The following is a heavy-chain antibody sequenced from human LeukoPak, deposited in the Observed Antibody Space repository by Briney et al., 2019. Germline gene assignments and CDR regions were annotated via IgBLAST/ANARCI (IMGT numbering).Heavy chain of an antibody. D-gene: IGHD5-24*01. CDR1: GFTFSSYW. V-gene: IGHV3-7*01. CDR2: IKQDGSEK. Sequence: GSLRLSCAASGFTFSSYWMSWVRQAPGKGLERVANIKQDGSEKYYVDSVKGRFTISRDNAKNSLYLQMNSLRAEDTAVYYCARVEMATIRAFDIWGQGTMVTVSS. CDR3: ARVEMATIRAFDI. J-gene: IGHJ3*02.